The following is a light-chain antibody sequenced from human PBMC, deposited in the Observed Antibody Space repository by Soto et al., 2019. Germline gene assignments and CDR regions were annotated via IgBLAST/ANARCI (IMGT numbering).Light chain of an antibody. CDR2: GAS. CDR1: QSVSSSY. CDR3: QQYGSSPPWT. V-gene: IGKV3-20*01. J-gene: IGKJ1*01. Sequence: EIVLTQSPGTLSLSPGERATLSCRASQSVSSSYLAWYQQKPGQAPRLLIYGASSRATGIPGRFSGSVSGTGFTLTISRLEPDDFAVYYCQQYGSSPPWTFGQGTKVEIK.